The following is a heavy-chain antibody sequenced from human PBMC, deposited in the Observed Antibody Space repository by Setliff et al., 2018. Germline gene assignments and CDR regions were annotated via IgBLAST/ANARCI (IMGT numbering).Heavy chain of an antibody. Sequence: PGGSLRLSCAASGFTFSTYRMHWVRQAPGKGLEWVAVILDDGVKKYHADSVKGRFTISRDNSKNTLYLEMNSLRAEDTAVYYCARTCSGSGCYAGLESWGQGTPVTVSS. CDR2: ILDDGVKK. CDR1: GFTFSTYR. CDR3: ARTCSGSGCYAGLES. J-gene: IGHJ4*02. V-gene: IGHV3-30*03. D-gene: IGHD2-15*01.